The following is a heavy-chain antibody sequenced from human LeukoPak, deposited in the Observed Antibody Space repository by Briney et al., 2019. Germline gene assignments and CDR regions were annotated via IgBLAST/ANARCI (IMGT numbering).Heavy chain of an antibody. J-gene: IGHJ4*02. Sequence: PGGSLRLSCAASGFDFSSYAVSWVRQAAGKGLEWVSAITGGGGSTYYADSVKGRFTVSRDNPRNTLYLQMNSLRAEDTAVYYCGKDEQGFGMQTSHWGQGTLVTVSS. CDR1: GFDFSSYA. V-gene: IGHV3-23*01. D-gene: IGHD1-14*01. CDR3: GKDEQGFGMQTSH. CDR2: ITGGGGST.